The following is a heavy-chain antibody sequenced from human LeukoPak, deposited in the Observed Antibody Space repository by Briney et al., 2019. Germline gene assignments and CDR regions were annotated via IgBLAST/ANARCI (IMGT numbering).Heavy chain of an antibody. CDR3: ATYYYDSTGYYYALRD. D-gene: IGHD3-22*01. V-gene: IGHV1-46*01. CDR1: GYTFTSYY. J-gene: IGHJ4*02. CDR2: ISPSGSST. Sequence: ASVKVSCKASGYTFTSYYIHWVRQAPGHGLEWMGVISPSGSSTTYAQKFQGRVTMTRDTSTTTVYMELSSLRSEDTAVYYCATYYYDSTGYYYALRDWGQGTLVTVSS.